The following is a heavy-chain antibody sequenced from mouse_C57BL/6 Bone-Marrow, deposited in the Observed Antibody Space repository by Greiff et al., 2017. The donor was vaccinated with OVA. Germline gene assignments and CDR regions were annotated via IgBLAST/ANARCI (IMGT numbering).Heavy chain of an antibody. CDR3: ARRDSSGPSWFAY. D-gene: IGHD3-2*02. CDR1: GYTFTDYE. J-gene: IGHJ3*01. CDR2: IDPETGGT. Sequence: QVQLQQSGAELVRPGASVTLSCKASGYTFTDYEMHWVKQTPVHGLEWIGAIDPETGGTAYNQKFKGKATLTAEKSSSTAYMQLNSLTSEDSAVYFCARRDSSGPSWFAYWGQGTLVTVSA. V-gene: IGHV1-15*01.